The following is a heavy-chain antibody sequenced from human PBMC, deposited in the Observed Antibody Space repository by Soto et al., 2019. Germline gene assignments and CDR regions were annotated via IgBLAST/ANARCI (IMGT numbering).Heavy chain of an antibody. CDR3: ARAFAYSSSPNYYYYYGMDV. CDR2: ISSSSSYI. V-gene: IGHV3-21*01. D-gene: IGHD6-6*01. J-gene: IGHJ6*02. Sequence: PGGSLRLSCAASGFTFSSYSMNWVRQAPGKGLEWVSSISSSSSYIYYADSVKGRFTISRDNAKNSLYLQMNSLRAEDTAVYYCARAFAYSSSPNYYYYYGMDVWGQGTTVTVSS. CDR1: GFTFSSYS.